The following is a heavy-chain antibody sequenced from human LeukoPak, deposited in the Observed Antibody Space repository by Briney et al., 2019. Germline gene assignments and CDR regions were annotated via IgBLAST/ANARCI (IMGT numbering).Heavy chain of an antibody. V-gene: IGHV3-53*01. CDR2: IYSGGST. CDR1: GFTVSSNY. Sequence: PGGSLRLSCAASGFTVSSNYMSWVRQAPGKGLEWVSVIYSGGSTYYADSVRGRFSISRANPKNTVYLQMNSLRVEDTAIYYCAKLFCTGGRCYSNPFDYWGQGTLVTVSS. D-gene: IGHD2-15*01. CDR3: AKLFCTGGRCYSNPFDY. J-gene: IGHJ4*02.